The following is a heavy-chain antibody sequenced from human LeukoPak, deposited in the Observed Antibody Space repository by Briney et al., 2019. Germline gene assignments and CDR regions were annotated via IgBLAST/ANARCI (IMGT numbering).Heavy chain of an antibody. D-gene: IGHD2-2*01. CDR2: IYYGGSR. Sequence: SETLSLTCTVSGCSISSSVYYWGWIRQPPGKGLEWIGSIYYGGSRYYNPSLKSRVTISVDPSQNQFSLNLSSVTAADTAVYYCARRGSTSCYACFEYWGQGTLVTVSS. CDR1: GCSISSSVYY. CDR3: ARRGSTSCYACFEY. J-gene: IGHJ4*02. V-gene: IGHV4-39*01.